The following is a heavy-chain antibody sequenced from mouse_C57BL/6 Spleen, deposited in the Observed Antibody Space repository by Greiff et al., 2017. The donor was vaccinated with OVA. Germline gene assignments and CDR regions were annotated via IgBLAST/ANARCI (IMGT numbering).Heavy chain of an antibody. D-gene: IGHD1-1*02. CDR2: IYPRDGST. J-gene: IGHJ4*01. CDR1: GYTFTSYD. CDR3: ARSEYGKGYAMDY. V-gene: IGHV1-85*01. Sequence: VQVVESGPELVKPGASVKLSCKASGYTFTSYDINWVKQRPGQGLEWIGWIYPRDGSTKYNEKFKGKATLTVDTSSSTAYMELHSLTSEDSAVYFCARSEYGKGYAMDYWGQGTSVTVSS.